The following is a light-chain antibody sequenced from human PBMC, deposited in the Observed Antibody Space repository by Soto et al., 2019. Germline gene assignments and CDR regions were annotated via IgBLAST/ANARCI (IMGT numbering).Light chain of an antibody. CDR2: DAS. CDR1: QSISSSY. V-gene: IGKV3-11*01. Sequence: EIVLTQSPGTLSLSPGERATLSCRASQSISSSYLAWFQQRPGQTPRLLIYDASYRATGIPARFSGSGSGTGFTLTISSLEPEDFAVYYCQQRSSCPLTFGGGTKVDIK. CDR3: QQRSSCPLT. J-gene: IGKJ4*01.